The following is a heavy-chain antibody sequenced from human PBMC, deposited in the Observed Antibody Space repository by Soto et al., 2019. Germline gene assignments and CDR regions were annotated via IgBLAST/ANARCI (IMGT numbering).Heavy chain of an antibody. CDR2: IYATGTT. V-gene: IGHV4-4*07. J-gene: IGHJ5*02. D-gene: IGHD1-1*01. CDR1: GASISGFY. Sequence: SETLSLTCTVSGASISGFYWSWIRESAGKGLEWIGRIYATGTTDYNPSLKSRVMMSVDTSKKQFSLKLRSVTAADTAVYYCVRNGTKTLRDWFDPWGQGISVTVSS. CDR3: VRNGTKTLRDWFDP.